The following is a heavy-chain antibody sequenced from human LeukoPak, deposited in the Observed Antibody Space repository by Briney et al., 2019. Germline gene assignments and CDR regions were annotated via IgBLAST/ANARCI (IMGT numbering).Heavy chain of an antibody. CDR2: IKTDGSST. D-gene: IGHD2-2*01. J-gene: IGHJ6*03. CDR1: GFTFSTYW. CDR3: ARSSSSRYMDV. V-gene: IGHV3-74*01. Sequence: GGSLRLSCAASGFTFSTYWMLWVRQAPGKGLVWVSRIKTDGSSTDYADSVKGRFTISRDNAKNTPYLQMNSLRAEDTALYYCARSSSSRYMDVWGKGTTVTVSS.